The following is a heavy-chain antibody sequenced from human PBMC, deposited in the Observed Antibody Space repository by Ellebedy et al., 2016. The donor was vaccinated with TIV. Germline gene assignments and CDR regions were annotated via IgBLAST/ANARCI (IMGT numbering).Heavy chain of an antibody. V-gene: IGHV1-3*01. CDR3: ARGFGMVRGVTGMDV. Sequence: ASVKVSXXASGYTFTNYAIHWLRQAPGQRLEWMAWINPGNGYTKISQKLQGRVIISRDTSASTAYMEVSSLRPEDTAVYYCARGFGMVRGVTGMDVWGQGTTVTVAS. CDR2: INPGNGYT. D-gene: IGHD3-10*01. CDR1: GYTFTNYA. J-gene: IGHJ6*02.